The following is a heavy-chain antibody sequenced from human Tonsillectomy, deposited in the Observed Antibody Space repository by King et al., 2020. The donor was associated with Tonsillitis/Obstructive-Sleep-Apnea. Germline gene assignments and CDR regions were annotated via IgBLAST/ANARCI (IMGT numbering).Heavy chain of an antibody. D-gene: IGHD2-15*01. CDR1: GGSFSGYY. V-gene: IGHV4-34*01. CDR2: INHSGST. J-gene: IGHJ3*02. CDR3: AGVVVGADAFEI. Sequence: VQLQQWGAGLLKPSETLSLTCGAVYGGSFSGYYWSWIRQPPGKGLEWIGEINHSGSTNYNPSLKSRVSISVDTSKNQFSLKLSSVSAADTAVYYCAGVVVGADAFEIWGQGTMVTVSS.